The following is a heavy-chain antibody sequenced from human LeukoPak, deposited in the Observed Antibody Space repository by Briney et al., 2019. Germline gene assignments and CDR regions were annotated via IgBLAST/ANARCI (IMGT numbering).Heavy chain of an antibody. CDR2: ISGSGGST. Sequence: GGSLSLSCAASGFPFSNYAMSWVRQAPGKGLEWVSDISGSGGSTHYADSVRGRFTISRDNSKNTLFLQMHSLRAEDTAVYYCARDQSRERGYYYDSSGYCYFDYWGQGTLVPLSS. J-gene: IGHJ4*02. V-gene: IGHV3-23*01. CDR3: ARDQSRERGYYYDSSGYCYFDY. D-gene: IGHD3-22*01. CDR1: GFPFSNYA.